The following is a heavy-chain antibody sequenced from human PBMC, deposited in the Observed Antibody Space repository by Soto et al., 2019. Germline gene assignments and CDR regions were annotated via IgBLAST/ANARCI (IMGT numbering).Heavy chain of an antibody. CDR3: ASIPQEGVYYYYGMDV. CDR1: GGSFSGDY. CDR2: INHSGST. V-gene: IGHV4-34*01. Sequence: SETLSLTCAVYGGSFSGDYWSWIRQPPGKGLEWIGEINHSGSTNYNPSLNRRVTISVDTSKNQFSLKLSSVTAADTAVYYCASIPQEGVYYYYGMDVWGQGTTVTVSS. D-gene: IGHD2-21*01. J-gene: IGHJ6*02.